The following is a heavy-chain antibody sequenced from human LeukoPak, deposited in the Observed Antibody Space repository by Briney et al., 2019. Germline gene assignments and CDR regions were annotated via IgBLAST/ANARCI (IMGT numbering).Heavy chain of an antibody. CDR2: ISGSGGRT. V-gene: IGHV3-23*01. D-gene: IGHD2-2*01. CDR3: AKDSVVIPAGWFDP. J-gene: IGHJ5*02. Sequence: PGGSLRLSCAASGFTFSSFALSWVRQAPGKGLEWISGISGSGGRTDYADSVKGRFTISRDKTKNTLYLQMNSLRAEDTAVYYCAKDSVVIPAGWFDPWGQGTLVTVSS. CDR1: GFTFSSFA.